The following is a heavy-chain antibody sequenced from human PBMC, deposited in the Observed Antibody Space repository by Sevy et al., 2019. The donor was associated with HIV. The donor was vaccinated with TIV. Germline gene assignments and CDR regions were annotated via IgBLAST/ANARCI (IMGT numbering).Heavy chain of an antibody. CDR1: GYTFTSYY. Sequence: ASVKVSCKASGYTFTSYYMHWVRQAPGQGLEWMGIINPSGGSTSYAQKFQGRVTMTRDTSTSTVYMELSSLRSEDTAVYYCAREVTDYYDSKYFDYWGQGTLVTVSS. CDR2: INPSGGST. CDR3: AREVTDYYDSKYFDY. V-gene: IGHV1-46*01. D-gene: IGHD3-22*01. J-gene: IGHJ4*02.